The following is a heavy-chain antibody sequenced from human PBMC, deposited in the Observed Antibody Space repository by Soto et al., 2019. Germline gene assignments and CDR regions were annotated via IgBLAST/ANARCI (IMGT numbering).Heavy chain of an antibody. D-gene: IGHD1-26*01. CDR1: GFSFISYS. CDR3: VKVRGIVGSAFDF. V-gene: IGHV3-30*04. Sequence: PGGSLRLSCEASGFSFISYSIHWVRQAPGKGLEWVAVISYDGSNKEYAESVRGRFTISRDNSKNTLYLEMNDLRVEDTAAYYCVKVRGIVGSAFDFWGQGTLVTVSS. J-gene: IGHJ4*02. CDR2: ISYDGSNK.